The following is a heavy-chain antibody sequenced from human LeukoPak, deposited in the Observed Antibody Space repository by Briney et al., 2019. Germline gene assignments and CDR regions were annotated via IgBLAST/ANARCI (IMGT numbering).Heavy chain of an antibody. D-gene: IGHD2-21*02. CDR3: AKEGYCGGDCYREFDY. CDR1: GFTFSSYA. CDR2: ISGSGGST. V-gene: IGHV3-23*01. J-gene: IGHJ4*02. Sequence: GGSLRLSCAASGFTFSSYAMSWVRQAPGKGLEWVSGISGSGGSTYYADSVKGRFTISRDNSKNTLYLQMNSLRAEDTAVYYRAKEGYCGGDCYREFDYWGQGTLVTVSS.